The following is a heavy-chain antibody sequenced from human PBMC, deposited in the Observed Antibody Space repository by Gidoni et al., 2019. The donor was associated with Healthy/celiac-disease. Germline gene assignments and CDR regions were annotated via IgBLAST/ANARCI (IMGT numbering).Heavy chain of an antibody. CDR1: GGSISSSSYY. J-gene: IGHJ6*03. Sequence: QLQLQESGPGLVKPSETLSLTCTVSGGSISSSSYYWGWIRQPPGKGLEWIGSIYYSGSTYYNPSLKSRVTISVDTSKNQFSLKLSSVTAADTAVYYCARQYCSSTSCFIRNYYYMDVWGKGTTVTVSS. V-gene: IGHV4-39*01. CDR3: ARQYCSSTSCFIRNYYYMDV. D-gene: IGHD2-2*01. CDR2: IYYSGST.